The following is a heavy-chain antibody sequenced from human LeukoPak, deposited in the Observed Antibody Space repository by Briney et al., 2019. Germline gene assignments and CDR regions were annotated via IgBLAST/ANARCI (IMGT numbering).Heavy chain of an antibody. Sequence: ASVKVSCKASGGTFNSYAISWVRQAPGQGLEWMGGIIPMSDTANYPQKFRGRLTITADIPTSTVYMELSSLRSEDTAVYYCARAHRRENLGFDIWGQGTMVTVSS. D-gene: IGHD2/OR15-2a*01. CDR2: IIPMSDTA. J-gene: IGHJ3*02. CDR3: ARAHRRENLGFDI. V-gene: IGHV1-69*06. CDR1: GGTFNSYA.